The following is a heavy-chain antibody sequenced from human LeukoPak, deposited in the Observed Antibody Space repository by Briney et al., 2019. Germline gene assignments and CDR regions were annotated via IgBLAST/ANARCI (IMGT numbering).Heavy chain of an antibody. Sequence: GGSLPLSCVASGFSFSSYSIYWVRQSPGKWLEWVSSISRTASRRDYGGSVKGRFTISRDNSRNTLYMQMSGLRVEDTAVYFCARDRLHQTGVLDSWGDGILVTVSS. J-gene: IGHJ5*01. CDR2: ISRTASRR. D-gene: IGHD3-10*01. CDR3: ARDRLHQTGVLDS. V-gene: IGHV3-23*01. CDR1: GFSFSSYS.